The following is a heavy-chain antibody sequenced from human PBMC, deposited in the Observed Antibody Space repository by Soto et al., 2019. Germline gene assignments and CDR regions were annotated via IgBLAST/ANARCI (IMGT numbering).Heavy chain of an antibody. CDR1: GCSIRDYF. D-gene: IGHD4-17*01. V-gene: IGHV4-59*01. Sequence: QVQLQESGPGLVKPSETLSLTCTVSGCSIRDYFWTWIRQPPGKGLEWIGYIYYSGRTNYNPSLKSRVSISVDTSKNHVSLQLRSVTAADTAVYYCARVGGDDFGDSGGFDYWGQGTLVTVSS. CDR2: IYYSGRT. J-gene: IGHJ4*02. CDR3: ARVGGDDFGDSGGFDY.